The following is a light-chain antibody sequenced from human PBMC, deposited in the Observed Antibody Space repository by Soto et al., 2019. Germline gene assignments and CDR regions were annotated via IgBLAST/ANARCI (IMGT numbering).Light chain of an antibody. V-gene: IGKV1-5*03. J-gene: IGKJ1*01. CDR3: QQYNSSPWT. CDR2: KSS. Sequence: DIQMTQSPSTLPASVGDRVTITCRASQSISSWLAWYRQKPGKAPKLLIYKSSSLESGDPSRFSGSGSGTEFTLTISSLQPDDFATYYCQQYNSSPWTFGQGTKVEIK. CDR1: QSISSW.